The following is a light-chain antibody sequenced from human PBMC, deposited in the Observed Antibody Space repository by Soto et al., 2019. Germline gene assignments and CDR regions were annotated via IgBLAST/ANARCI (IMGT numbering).Light chain of an antibody. Sequence: IQLTQSPSSLSASVGDRVTITCRASQGISSYLAWYQQKPGKAPQLLIFAESTLQSGVPSRFSGSGSGTDFTLTISSLQPEDFATYYCQQLNSYPLTFGGGTKV. CDR3: QQLNSYPLT. J-gene: IGKJ4*01. V-gene: IGKV1-9*01. CDR2: AES. CDR1: QGISSY.